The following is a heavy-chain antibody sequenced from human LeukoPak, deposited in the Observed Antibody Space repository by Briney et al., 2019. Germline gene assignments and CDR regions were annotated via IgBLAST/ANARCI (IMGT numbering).Heavy chain of an antibody. CDR3: ASSHCSGGSCYVFDY. D-gene: IGHD2-15*01. CDR1: GYTFTGHI. Sequence: ASVKVSCKASGYTFTGHILHWVRQAPGQGPEWMGWMNPNSGNTGYAQKFQGRVTMTRNTSISTAYMELSSLRSEDTAVYYCASSHCSGGSCYVFDYWGQGTLVTVSS. J-gene: IGHJ4*02. CDR2: MNPNSGNT. V-gene: IGHV1-8*02.